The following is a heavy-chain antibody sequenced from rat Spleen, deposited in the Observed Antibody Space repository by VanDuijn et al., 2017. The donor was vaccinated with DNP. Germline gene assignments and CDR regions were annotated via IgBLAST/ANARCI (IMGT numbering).Heavy chain of an antibody. V-gene: IGHV2S12*01. CDR2: ISSGGIT. CDR1: GFSLVSFG. D-gene: IGHD1-4*01. CDR3: TGVDNYPGLPFEY. J-gene: IGHJ2*01. Sequence: QVQLKESGPGLVQPSQTLSLTCTVSGFSLVSFGVSWVRQPPGKGLEWIAAISSGGITNYNSVLKSRLSISRDNSKKQVFLKMSSLQSVETAVYLCTGVDNYPGLPFEYWGQGVMVTVSS.